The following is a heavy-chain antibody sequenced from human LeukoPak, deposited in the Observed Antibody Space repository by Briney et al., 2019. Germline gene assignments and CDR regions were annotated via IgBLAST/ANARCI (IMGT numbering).Heavy chain of an antibody. CDR1: GFTFSNYA. Sequence: GGSLRLSCAASGFTFSNYAMSWVRRAPGKGLEWVSAISGSGGGTYYADSVRGRFTISRDNSKNTLYLQMNSLRAEDTAVYYCAKGGSSGWPFDYWGQGTLVTVSS. J-gene: IGHJ4*02. CDR2: ISGSGGGT. V-gene: IGHV3-23*01. D-gene: IGHD6-19*01. CDR3: AKGGSSGWPFDY.